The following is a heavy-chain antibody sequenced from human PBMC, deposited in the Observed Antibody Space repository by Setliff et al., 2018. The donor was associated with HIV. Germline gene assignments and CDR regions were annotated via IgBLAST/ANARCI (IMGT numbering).Heavy chain of an antibody. CDR2: IYYSGSI. CDR1: GYSIRSNNW. V-gene: IGHV4-28*05. J-gene: IGHJ6*02. CDR3: ARAPLSRLRSYYYYYGMDV. Sequence: SETLSLTCAVSGYSIRSNNWWGWIRQPPGKGLEWIGYIYYSGSIYYNPSLKSRVTISIDTSKNQFSLKLSSVTAADTAVYYCARAPLSRLRSYYYYYGMDVWGQGTTVTVSS. D-gene: IGHD4-17*01.